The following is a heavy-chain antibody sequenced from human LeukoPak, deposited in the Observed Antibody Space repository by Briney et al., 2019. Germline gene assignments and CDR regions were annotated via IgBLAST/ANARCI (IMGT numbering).Heavy chain of an antibody. V-gene: IGHV3-9*01. J-gene: IGHJ4*02. CDR2: ISWNSGSI. CDR3: AKDLQYYYDSSGYYGPSFDY. D-gene: IGHD3-22*01. CDR1: GFTFDDYA. Sequence: GGSLRLSCAASGFTFDDYAMHRVRQAPGKGLEWVSGISWNSGSIGYADSVKGRFTISRDNAKNSLYLQMNSLRAEDTALYYCAKDLQYYYDSSGYYGPSFDYWGQGTLVTVSS.